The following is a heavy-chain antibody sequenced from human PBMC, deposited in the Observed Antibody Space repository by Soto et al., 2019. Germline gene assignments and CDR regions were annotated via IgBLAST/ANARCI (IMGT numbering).Heavy chain of an antibody. CDR3: ARDSSRSY. CDR1: GFTFSSYA. J-gene: IGHJ4*02. V-gene: IGHV3-30-3*01. Sequence: QVQLVESGGGVVQPGRSLKLSCAASGFTFSSYAMHWVRQAPGKGLEWVAVISYDENNKYYADSVKGRFTISRDNSKNTLYLQMNGLRAEDTSIYYCARDSSRSYWVQGTLVTVSS. CDR2: ISYDENNK. D-gene: IGHD6-13*01.